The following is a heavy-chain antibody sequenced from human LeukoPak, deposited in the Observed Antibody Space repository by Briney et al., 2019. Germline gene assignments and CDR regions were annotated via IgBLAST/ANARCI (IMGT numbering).Heavy chain of an antibody. Sequence: PGGSLGLSCAASGFTFSSYAMHWVRQAPGKGLEWVAVISYDGSNKYYADSVKGRFTISRDNSKNTLYLQMNSLRAEDTAVYYCANRRGDYWGQGTLVTVSS. D-gene: IGHD3-10*01. CDR3: ANRRGDY. J-gene: IGHJ4*02. CDR1: GFTFSSYA. CDR2: ISYDGSNK. V-gene: IGHV3-30*07.